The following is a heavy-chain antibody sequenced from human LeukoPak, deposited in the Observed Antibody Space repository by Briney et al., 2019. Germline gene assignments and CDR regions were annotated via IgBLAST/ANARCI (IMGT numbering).Heavy chain of an antibody. J-gene: IGHJ1*01. CDR1: GYTFTSYG. CDR3: ARGYYDSSGTSAKYFQH. CDR2: ISAYNGNT. Sequence: ASVKVSCKASGYTFTSYGISWVRQAPGQGLEWMGWISAYNGNTNYAQKLQGRVTITADKSTSTAYMELSSLRSEDTAVYYCARGYYDSSGTSAKYFQHWGQGTLVTVSS. V-gene: IGHV1-18*01. D-gene: IGHD3-22*01.